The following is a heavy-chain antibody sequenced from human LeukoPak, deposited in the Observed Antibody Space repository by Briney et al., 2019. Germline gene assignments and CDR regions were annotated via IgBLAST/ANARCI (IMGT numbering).Heavy chain of an antibody. D-gene: IGHD3-3*01. Sequence: GGPLRLSCAASGFTFEDYAMHWVRQGPGKGLEWVSLISGNGNNIYYADSVKGRFTISRDNSKNSLYLQMNSLRTEDTALYYCAKDLPQYYDFWSGYYGGFDHWGQGTLVTVSS. CDR2: ISGNGNNI. CDR3: AKDLPQYYDFWSGYYGGFDH. CDR1: GFTFEDYA. J-gene: IGHJ4*02. V-gene: IGHV3-43*02.